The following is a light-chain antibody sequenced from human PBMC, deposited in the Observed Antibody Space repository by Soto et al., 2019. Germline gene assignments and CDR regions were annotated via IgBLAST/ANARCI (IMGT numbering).Light chain of an antibody. CDR3: QQYNNWWT. J-gene: IGKJ1*01. CDR1: QNVGNN. Sequence: EIVLTQSPATLSLSPGERATLSCRASQNVGNNLVWYQQKPGQAPRLLIYGASTRATGIPARFTGSGSGTEFTLTISSLQFDDSAVYYCQQYNNWWTFGQGTKVDNK. CDR2: GAS. V-gene: IGKV3-15*01.